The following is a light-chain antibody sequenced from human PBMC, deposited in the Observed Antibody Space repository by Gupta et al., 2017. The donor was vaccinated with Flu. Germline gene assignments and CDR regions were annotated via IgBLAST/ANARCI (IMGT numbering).Light chain of an antibody. Sequence: VTISCTGGSSNIGAGYDVHWYQQLPGTAPKLLIFDNNNRPSGVPDRFSGSKSGTSASLAITGLQAEDEADYYCQSSDSSLRGKVFGGGTKLTVL. CDR3: QSSDSSLRGKV. J-gene: IGLJ3*02. CDR2: DNN. V-gene: IGLV1-40*01. CDR1: SSNIGAGYD.